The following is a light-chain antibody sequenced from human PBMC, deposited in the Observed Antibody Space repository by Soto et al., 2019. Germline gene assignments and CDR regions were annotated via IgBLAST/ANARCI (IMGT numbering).Light chain of an antibody. CDR1: SSDVGGYNS. J-gene: IGLJ1*01. CDR3: SSYTSSSSYV. V-gene: IGLV2-14*01. Sequence: SALTQPASVSGCPGQSITISCTGTSSDVGGYNSVSWYQQYPGKAPKLMIHDVSNRPSGVSNRFSGSKSGNTASLTISGLQAEDEADYYCSSYTSSSSYVFGSGTKVTVL. CDR2: DVS.